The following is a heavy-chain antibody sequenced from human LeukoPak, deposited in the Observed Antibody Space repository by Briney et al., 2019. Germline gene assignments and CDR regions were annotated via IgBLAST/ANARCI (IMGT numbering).Heavy chain of an antibody. D-gene: IGHD2-8*01. V-gene: IGHV4-34*01. Sequence: SETLSLTCAVYGGSFSGYYWSWVRQPPGKGLEWIASIYYTGSTYYNPSLKSRVTISLDMSKNEFFLTMTSVAAADTAVYFCTAEKNGSPHYWGQGTQVTVSS. J-gene: IGHJ4*02. CDR2: IYYTGST. CDR3: TAEKNGSPHY. CDR1: GGSFSGYY.